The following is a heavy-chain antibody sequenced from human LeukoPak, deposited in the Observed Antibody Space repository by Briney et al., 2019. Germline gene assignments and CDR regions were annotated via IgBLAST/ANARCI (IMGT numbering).Heavy chain of an antibody. CDR3: ARRYCSGGSCYSGFDY. CDR2: IYPGDSDT. D-gene: IGHD2-15*01. CDR1: GYSFTSYW. V-gene: IGHV5-51*01. J-gene: IGHJ4*02. Sequence: GESLKISCKGSGYSFTSYWIGWGRPMPGKGLEWMGIIYPGDSDTRYSPSFQGQVTISADKSISTAYLQWSSLKASDTAMYYCARRYCSGGSCYSGFDYWGQGTLVTVSS.